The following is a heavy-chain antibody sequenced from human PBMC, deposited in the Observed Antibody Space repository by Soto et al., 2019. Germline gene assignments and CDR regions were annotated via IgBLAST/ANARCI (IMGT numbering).Heavy chain of an antibody. D-gene: IGHD3-3*01. J-gene: IGHJ6*02. Sequence: PGGSLRLSSAASGFTFSSYAMAWVRQAPGKGLEWVSTISGGDRTTYYADSVKGRFTISRDNSKNSLYLQMTSLRAQDTAVYYCVKDWSGNTCPCMDVWGQGTTVTVSS. CDR1: GFTFSSYA. CDR3: VKDWSGNTCPCMDV. CDR2: ISGGDRTT. V-gene: IGHV3-23*01.